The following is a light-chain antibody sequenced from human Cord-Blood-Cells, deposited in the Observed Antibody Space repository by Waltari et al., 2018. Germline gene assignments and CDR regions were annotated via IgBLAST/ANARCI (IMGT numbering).Light chain of an antibody. V-gene: IGLV2-11*01. CDR2: DVS. CDR1: RSDLGGYNY. J-gene: IGLJ3*02. CDR3: CSYAGSYTWV. Sequence: QSALTQPRSVSGYPGQSVTISCTGTRSDLGGYNYVSWYQQHPGKAPKLMIYDVSKRPSGVPDRFSGSKSGNTASLTISGLQAEDEADYYCCSYAGSYTWVFGGGTKLTVL.